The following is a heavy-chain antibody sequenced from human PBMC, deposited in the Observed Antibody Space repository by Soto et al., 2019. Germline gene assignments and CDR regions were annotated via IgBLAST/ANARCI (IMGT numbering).Heavy chain of an antibody. D-gene: IGHD2-2*01. CDR1: GYSFTSYW. V-gene: IGHV5-10-1*01. Sequence: GESLKISCKGSGYSFTSYWISWVRQMPGKGLEWMGRTDPSDSYTNYSPSFQGHVTISADKSISTAYLQWSSLKASDTAMYYCASNIVVVPAANYGMDVWGQGTTVTVSS. J-gene: IGHJ6*02. CDR3: ASNIVVVPAANYGMDV. CDR2: TDPSDSYT.